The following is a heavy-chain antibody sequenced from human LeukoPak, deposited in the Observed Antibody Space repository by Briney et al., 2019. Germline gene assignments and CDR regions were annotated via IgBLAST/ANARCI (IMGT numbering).Heavy chain of an antibody. CDR2: MNPNSGNT. CDR3: ARHPHSSGFDY. D-gene: IGHD6-19*01. CDR1: GYTFTSYD. Sequence: ASVKVSCTASGYTFTSYDINWVRQATGQGLEWMGWMNPNSGNTGYAQTFQGRVTITRNTSISTAYMELSSLRSEDTAVYYCARHPHSSGFDYWGQGTLVTVSS. J-gene: IGHJ4*02. V-gene: IGHV1-8*03.